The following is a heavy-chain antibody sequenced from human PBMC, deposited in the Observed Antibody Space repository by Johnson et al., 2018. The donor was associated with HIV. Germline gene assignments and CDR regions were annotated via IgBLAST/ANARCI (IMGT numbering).Heavy chain of an antibody. V-gene: IGHV3-33*08. Sequence: VQLVESGGGLVQPGGSLRLSCAVSTFTFSDYYMRWIRQAPGKGLEWVAVMWYDGSNKYYADSVKGRFTISRDNSKNSLYLQMNSLRAEDTAVYYCARTSGSYYERDAFDIWGQGTMVTVSS. J-gene: IGHJ3*02. D-gene: IGHD1-26*01. CDR2: MWYDGSNK. CDR3: ARTSGSYYERDAFDI. CDR1: TFTFSDYY.